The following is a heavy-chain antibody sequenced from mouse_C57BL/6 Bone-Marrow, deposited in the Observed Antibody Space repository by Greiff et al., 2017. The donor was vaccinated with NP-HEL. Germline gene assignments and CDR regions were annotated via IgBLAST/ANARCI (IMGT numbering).Heavy chain of an antibody. CDR2: IDPSDSYT. CDR3: ERGGGGTGFAY. V-gene: IGHV1-69*01. CDR1: GYTFTSYW. D-gene: IGHD3-3*01. Sequence: QVQLQQPGAELVMPGASVKLSCKASGYTFTSYWMHWVKQRPGQGLEWIGEIDPSDSYTNYNQKFKGKSTLTVDKSSSTAYMQLSSLTSEDSAVYYCERGGGGTGFAYWGQGTLVTVSA. J-gene: IGHJ3*01.